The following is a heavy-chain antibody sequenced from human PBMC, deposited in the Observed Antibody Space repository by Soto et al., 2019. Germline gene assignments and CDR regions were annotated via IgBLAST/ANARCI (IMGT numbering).Heavy chain of an antibody. CDR2: IKSKSDGGTT. CDR3: TTDRTGSHQHGY. CDR1: GFSFSNAW. V-gene: IGHV3-15*01. D-gene: IGHD1-1*01. Sequence: GGSLRLSCAASGFSFSNAWMSWVRQAPGKGLEWVGRIKSKSDGGTTDYAAPVKGRFTISRDDSKNTLYLQMNSLKTEDTHVYYCTTDRTGSHQHGYWGQGTLVTVSS. J-gene: IGHJ4*02.